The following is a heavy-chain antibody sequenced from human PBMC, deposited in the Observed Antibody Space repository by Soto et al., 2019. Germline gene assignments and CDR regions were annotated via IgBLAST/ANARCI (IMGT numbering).Heavy chain of an antibody. V-gene: IGHV1-3*01. Sequence: QVQLVQSGSEVKKRGASVKVSCKASGYTITSYAMQWVRQAPEQRLEWMGWINAGNGNTKYSQKYQGRVTITRDTSASTAYMELSSLRSEDTAVYYCARTVGYYYGMDVWGQGTTVTVSS. CDR3: ARTVGYYYGMDV. CDR2: INAGNGNT. J-gene: IGHJ6*02. D-gene: IGHD4-17*01. CDR1: GYTITSYA.